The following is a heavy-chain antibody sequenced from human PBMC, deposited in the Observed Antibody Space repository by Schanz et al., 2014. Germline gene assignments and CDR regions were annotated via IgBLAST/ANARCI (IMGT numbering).Heavy chain of an antibody. CDR1: GFTFSSYW. V-gene: IGHV3-7*01. CDR3: ASLYDREYFDY. J-gene: IGHJ4*02. Sequence: EVQLVESGGGVVHPGGSLRLSCAASGFTFSSYWMHWVRQAPGKGLVWVANIKQDGSEKYYVDSVKGRFTISRDNAKNSLYLQMSSLRAEDTAVYYCASLYDREYFDYWGQGTLVTVSS. D-gene: IGHD2-8*01. CDR2: IKQDGSEK.